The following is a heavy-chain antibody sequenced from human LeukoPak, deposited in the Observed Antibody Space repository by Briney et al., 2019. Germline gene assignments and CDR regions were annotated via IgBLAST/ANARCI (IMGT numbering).Heavy chain of an antibody. CDR1: GGSISSFY. J-gene: IGHJ5*02. D-gene: IGHD3-22*01. CDR3: ARKISRSSAYST. Sequence: PSETLSLTCTVSGGSISSFYWNWIRQPPGKGLEWIGYIGYSGSTNYNPSLKSRVTIPVDTSNNHFSLKLRSVTAADTAVYYCARKISRSSAYSTWGQGTLVIVSS. V-gene: IGHV4-59*01. CDR2: IGYSGST.